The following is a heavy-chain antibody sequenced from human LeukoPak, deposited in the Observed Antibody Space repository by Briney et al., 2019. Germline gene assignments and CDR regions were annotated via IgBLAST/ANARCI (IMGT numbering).Heavy chain of an antibody. V-gene: IGHV4-34*01. CDR2: INHSGST. Sequence: ASETLSLTCAVYGGSFSGYYWSWIRQPPGKGLEWIGEINHSGSTNYNPSLKSRVTISVDTSENQFSLKLSSVTAADTAVYYCARGWLSVSLDAFDIWGQGTMVTVSS. D-gene: IGHD3-9*01. CDR1: GGSFSGYY. CDR3: ARGWLSVSLDAFDI. J-gene: IGHJ3*02.